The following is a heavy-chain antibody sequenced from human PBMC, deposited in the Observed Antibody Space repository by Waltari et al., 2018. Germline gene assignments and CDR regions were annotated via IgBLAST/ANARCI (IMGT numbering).Heavy chain of an antibody. CDR1: GFTFSSHA. D-gene: IGHD3-3*01. V-gene: IGHV3-49*04. J-gene: IGHJ4*02. CDR3: TRIRITIFGVVKIGDY. Sequence: EVQLLESGGGLVQPGGSLRLSCAASGFTFSSHAMRWVRQAPGKGLEWVGFIRSKAYGGTTEYAASVKGRFTISRDDSKSIAYLQMNSLKTEDTAVYYCTRIRITIFGVVKIGDYWGQGTLVTVSS. CDR2: IRSKAYGGTT.